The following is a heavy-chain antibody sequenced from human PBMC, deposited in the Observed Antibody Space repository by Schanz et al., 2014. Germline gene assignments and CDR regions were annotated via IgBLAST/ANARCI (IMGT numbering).Heavy chain of an antibody. V-gene: IGHV4-31*03. CDR2: IFFSGAT. CDR1: GDSISNTPYY. J-gene: IGHJ4*02. Sequence: QVQLQESGPGLVKPSQTLSLTCTVSGDSISNTPYYWTWIRQHPGKGLEWIGYIFFSGATHQNPSLKSRISISIDTSKNQFSLELTSVTAADTAVYYCARGGFWGSYYGLFDYWGQGALVTVSS. D-gene: IGHD1-26*01. CDR3: ARGGFWGSYYGLFDY.